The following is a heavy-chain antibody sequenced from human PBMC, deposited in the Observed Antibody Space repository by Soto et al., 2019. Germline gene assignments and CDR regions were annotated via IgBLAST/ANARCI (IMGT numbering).Heavy chain of an antibody. CDR2: IDPTDSYT. J-gene: IGHJ4*02. CDR1: GYSFTTYW. D-gene: IGHD2-15*01. CDR3: ARHGKTMKKLIDH. V-gene: IGHV5-10-1*01. Sequence: PGESLKISCQASGYSFTTYWISWVRQMPGKGLECMGRIDPTDSYTDYGPSFEGHVTMSVDRSINTAYLEWSSLKASDSAMYYCARHGKTMKKLIDHWGQGTLVTVSS.